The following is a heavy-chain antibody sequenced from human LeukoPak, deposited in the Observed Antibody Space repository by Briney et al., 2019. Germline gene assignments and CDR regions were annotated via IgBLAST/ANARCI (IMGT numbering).Heavy chain of an antibody. Sequence: PSETLSLTCTVSGGSISSYYWSWIRQPPGKGLEWIGYIYYSGSTNYNPSLKSRVTISVDTSKNQFSLKLSSVTAADTAVYYCARDRRGYDFWSGYYSYYYYGMDVWGQGSTVTVSS. J-gene: IGHJ6*02. D-gene: IGHD3-3*01. CDR2: IYYSGST. V-gene: IGHV4-59*12. CDR1: GGSISSYY. CDR3: ARDRRGYDFWSGYYSYYYYGMDV.